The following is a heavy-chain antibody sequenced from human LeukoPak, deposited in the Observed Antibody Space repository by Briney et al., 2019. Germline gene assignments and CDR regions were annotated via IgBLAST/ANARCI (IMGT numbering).Heavy chain of an antibody. CDR1: GGSISSYY. CDR3: ARSRYYYYYYMDV. J-gene: IGHJ6*03. CDR2: IYYSGST. Sequence: SETLSLTCTASGGSISSYYWSWIRQPPGKGLEWIGYIYYSGSTNYNPSLKSRVTISVDTSKNQFSLKLSSVTAADTAVYYCARSRYYYYYYMDVWAKGPRSPSP. V-gene: IGHV4-59*01. D-gene: IGHD2-2*01.